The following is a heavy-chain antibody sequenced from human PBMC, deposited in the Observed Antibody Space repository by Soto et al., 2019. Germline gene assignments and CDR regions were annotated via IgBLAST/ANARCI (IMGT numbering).Heavy chain of an antibody. Sequence: EVQLVESGGALVKPGGSLRLSCAASGFTFNNAWMSWVRQAPGKGLEWIGRIKRKTDGGTTDYAAPVKGRFIISRDDSEKALPVQMNSLQTEDIAVYYSTTLGNYCESSGSYQSAFDCWCQGTLVSFAS. CDR2: IKRKTDGGTT. J-gene: IGHJ4*02. CDR3: TTLGNYCESSGSYQSAFDC. V-gene: IGHV3-15*02. D-gene: IGHD3-22*01. CDR1: GFTFNNAW.